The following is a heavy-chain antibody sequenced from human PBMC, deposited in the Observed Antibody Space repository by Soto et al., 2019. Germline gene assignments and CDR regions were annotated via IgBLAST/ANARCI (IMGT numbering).Heavy chain of an antibody. Sequence: EVQLLESGGGLVQPGGSLRLSCAASGFTFSSYAMSWVRQAPGKGLERVSAISGSGGSTYYADSVKGRFTISRDKTKNTLYLKMNSLRAEDTAVYYCAKDSVTTPGGYYYYGMDVWGQGTTVTVSS. V-gene: IGHV3-23*01. CDR2: ISGSGGST. CDR3: AKDSVTTPGGYYYYGMDV. J-gene: IGHJ6*02. CDR1: GFTFSSYA. D-gene: IGHD4-17*01.